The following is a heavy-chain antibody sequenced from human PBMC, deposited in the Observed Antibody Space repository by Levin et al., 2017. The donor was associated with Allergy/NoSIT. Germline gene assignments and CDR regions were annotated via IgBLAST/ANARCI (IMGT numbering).Heavy chain of an antibody. CDR1: GYTFTGYY. Sequence: GESLKISCQASGYTFTGYYMHWVRQAPGQGLEWMGRINPNSGGTNYAQKFQGRVTMTRDTSISTAYMELSRLRSDDTAVYYCARDYQAEGVPAVTFAFDIWGQGTMVTVSS. J-gene: IGHJ3*02. CDR3: ARDYQAEGVPAVTFAFDI. CDR2: INPNSGGT. V-gene: IGHV1-2*06. D-gene: IGHD2-2*01.